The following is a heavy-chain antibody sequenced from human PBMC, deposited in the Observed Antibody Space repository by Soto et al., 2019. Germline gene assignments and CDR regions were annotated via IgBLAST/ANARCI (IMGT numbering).Heavy chain of an antibody. CDR2: ISAYNGNT. CDR3: ARGSYYDFWSGYTEKYYFEY. J-gene: IGHJ4*02. D-gene: IGHD3-3*01. Sequence: ASVKVSCKASGYTFTSYGISWVRQAPGQGREWMGWISAYNGNTNYAQKLQGRVTMTTDTSTSTAYMELRSLRSDDTAVYYCARGSYYDFWSGYTEKYYFEYWGQGTLVIVSS. CDR1: GYTFTSYG. V-gene: IGHV1-18*01.